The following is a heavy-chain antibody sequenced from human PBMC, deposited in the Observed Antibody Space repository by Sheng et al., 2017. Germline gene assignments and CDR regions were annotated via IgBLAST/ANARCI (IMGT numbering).Heavy chain of an antibody. Sequence: EVQLLESGGGLVQPGGSLRLSCAASGFTFSSYAMSWVRQAPGKGLEWVSAISGSGGSTYYADSVKGRFTISRDNSKNTLYLQMNSLRAEDTAVYYCAKDDPSNTAMAPEQKRGYWGQGTLVTVSS. CDR3: AKDDPSNTAMAPEQKRGY. J-gene: IGHJ4*02. D-gene: IGHD5-18*01. V-gene: IGHV3-23*01. CDR2: ISGSGGST. CDR1: GFTFSSYA.